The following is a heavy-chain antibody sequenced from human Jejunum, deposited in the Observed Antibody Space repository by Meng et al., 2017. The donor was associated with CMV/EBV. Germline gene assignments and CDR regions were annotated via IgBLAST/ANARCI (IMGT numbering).Heavy chain of an antibody. CDR1: GYSFASYG. CDR2: ISSYNGNT. Sequence: GYSFASYGISGVRQAPGQGLEWMGWISSYNGNTNYAQKFQGRVTMTTDTSTSTAYMDLRSLRFDDTAVYYCARGHYYHFYYYMDVWGQGTTVTVSS. CDR3: ARGHYYHFYYYMDV. V-gene: IGHV1-18*01. J-gene: IGHJ6*02. D-gene: IGHD3-10*01.